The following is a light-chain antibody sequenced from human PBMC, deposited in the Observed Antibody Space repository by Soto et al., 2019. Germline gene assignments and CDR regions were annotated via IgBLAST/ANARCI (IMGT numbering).Light chain of an antibody. V-gene: IGLV1-40*01. Sequence: QSVLTQPPSVSGAPGQRITISCTGSSSNIGAGYDVPWYQQRPGTAPKIIIYGNSHRPSGVPDPGSGSKSGTSASLAITGVEAEAEDYYNCQSYDSSLSVVFGGGTKLTVL. J-gene: IGLJ2*01. CDR1: SSNIGAGYD. CDR3: QSYDSSLSVV. CDR2: GNS.